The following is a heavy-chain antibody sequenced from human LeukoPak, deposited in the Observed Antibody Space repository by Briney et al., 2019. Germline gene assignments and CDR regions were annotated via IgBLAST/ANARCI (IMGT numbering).Heavy chain of an antibody. D-gene: IGHD7-27*01. J-gene: IGHJ4*02. CDR2: IRSGRGDT. CDR3: ARDHNWGPDY. Sequence: ASVKVSCKALGYTFTDHYFHWLRQAPGQGLEWMGWIRSGRGDTNYAQKFQGRVSLTRDTSISTAYMELSRLTSDDTAVYYCARDHNWGPDYWGQGTLVSVSS. V-gene: IGHV1-2*02. CDR1: GYTFTDHY.